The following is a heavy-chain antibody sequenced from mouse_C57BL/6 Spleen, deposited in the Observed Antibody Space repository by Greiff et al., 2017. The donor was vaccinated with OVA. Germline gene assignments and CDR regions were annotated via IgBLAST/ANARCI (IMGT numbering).Heavy chain of an antibody. CDR3: SRSGCGSGSHWYFDV. J-gene: IGHJ1*03. D-gene: IGHD1-1*01. V-gene: IGHV5-4*01. CDR1: GFTFSSYA. CDR2: ISAGGSYT. Sequence: EVQLVESGGGLVKPGGSLKLSCAASGFTFSSYAMSWVRQTPEKRLEWVAIISAGGSYTYYPDNVKGRFTISRDNAKNTLYLQMSHLTSEDTAMYYCSRSGCGSGSHWYFDVWGTGTTVTVSS.